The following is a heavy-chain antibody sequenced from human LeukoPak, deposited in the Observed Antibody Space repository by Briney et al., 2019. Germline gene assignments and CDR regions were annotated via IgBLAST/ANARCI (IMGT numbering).Heavy chain of an antibody. CDR3: ARATREYDILIDRFNNFDY. CDR2: IYYSGST. D-gene: IGHD3-9*01. V-gene: IGHV4-39*07. Sequence: PSETLSLTCTVSGGSISSSSYYWGWIRQPPGKGLEWIGNIYYSGSTYYNPSLKSRVTISVDTSNKQFSLKLSSVTAADTAVYYCARATREYDILIDRFNNFDYWGQGTLVTVSS. CDR1: GGSISSSSYY. J-gene: IGHJ4*02.